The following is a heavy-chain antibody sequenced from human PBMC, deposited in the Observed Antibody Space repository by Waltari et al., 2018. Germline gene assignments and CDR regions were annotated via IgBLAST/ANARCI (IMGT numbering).Heavy chain of an antibody. CDR1: GGSISSYY. J-gene: IGHJ4*02. D-gene: IGHD4-17*01. CDR2: IYTRGST. V-gene: IGHV4-4*07. Sequence: QVQLQESGPGLVKPSETLSLTCTVSGGSISSYYWSWIRQPAGKGLEWIGRIYTRGSTNYNPSLKSRVTISVDKSKNQFSLKLSSVTAADTAVYYCARLGGTTVTTGYFDYWGQGTLVTVSS. CDR3: ARLGGTTVTTGYFDY.